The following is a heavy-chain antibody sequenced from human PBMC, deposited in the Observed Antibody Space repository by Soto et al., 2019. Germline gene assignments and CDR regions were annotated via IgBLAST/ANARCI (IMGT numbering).Heavy chain of an antibody. Sequence: GGSLRLSCAASGFTFSSYGMHWVRQAPGKGLEWVAVISYDGSNKYYVDSVKGRFTISRDNSKNTLYLQMNSLRAEDTAVYYCAKDSLHCSGGSCYSYFDYWGQGTLVTVSS. CDR3: AKDSLHCSGGSCYSYFDY. V-gene: IGHV3-30*18. CDR1: GFTFSSYG. D-gene: IGHD2-15*01. J-gene: IGHJ4*02. CDR2: ISYDGSNK.